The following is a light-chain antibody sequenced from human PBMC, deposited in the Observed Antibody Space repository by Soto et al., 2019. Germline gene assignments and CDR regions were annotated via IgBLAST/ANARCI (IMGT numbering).Light chain of an antibody. Sequence: EIVLTQSPATLSLSPGERVTLSCGASQSLSNNYLAWYQQRPGLAPSLLIFDVSNRATGIPDRFSGSGPGTDFTLTISRLEPEDFAVYYCQQFGDSPTFGGGTKVEF. V-gene: IGKV3D-20*01. CDR1: QSLSNNY. CDR3: QQFGDSPT. CDR2: DVS. J-gene: IGKJ4*01.